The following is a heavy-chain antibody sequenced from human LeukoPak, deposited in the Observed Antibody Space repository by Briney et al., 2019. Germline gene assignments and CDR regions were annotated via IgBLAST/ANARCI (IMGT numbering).Heavy chain of an antibody. J-gene: IGHJ5*02. Sequence: GGSLRLSCAASGFTFSSYSMNWVRQAPGKGLEWVANIKQDGSEKYYVDSVKGRFTISRDNAKNSLYLQMNSLRAEDTAVYYCASTCSGGSCLFDPWGQGTLVTVSS. D-gene: IGHD2-15*01. CDR3: ASTCSGGSCLFDP. CDR1: GFTFSSYS. CDR2: IKQDGSEK. V-gene: IGHV3-7*01.